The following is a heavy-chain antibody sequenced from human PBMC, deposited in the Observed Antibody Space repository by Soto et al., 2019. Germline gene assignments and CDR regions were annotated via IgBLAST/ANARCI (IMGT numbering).Heavy chain of an antibody. V-gene: IGHV4-39*01. J-gene: IGHJ4*02. D-gene: IGHD1-20*01. Sequence: SETLSLTCAVSGGSISSSNWWSWLRQSPGKGPEWIGSVFYTGFTSYNPSLESRVSVSVDTSKNQFSLKVSGVSAADTAVYYCATSQKGYNWNYFDHWGQGALVTVSS. CDR1: GGSISSSNW. CDR3: ATSQKGYNWNYFDH. CDR2: VFYTGFT.